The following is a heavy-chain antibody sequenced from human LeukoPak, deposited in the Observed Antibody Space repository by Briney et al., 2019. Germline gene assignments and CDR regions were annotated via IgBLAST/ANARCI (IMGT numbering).Heavy chain of an antibody. CDR3: TRKGSQWDFLVDY. CDR1: GFTFSSYS. CDR2: ITGSGRYI. V-gene: IGHV3-21*01. J-gene: IGHJ4*02. Sequence: PGGSLRLSCAASGFTFSSYSMNWVRQAPGKGLEWVSSITGSGRYIYYADSVKSRFTISRDNSENSLYLQMDSLTAEDTAVYYCTRKGSQWDFLVDYWGQGTRVAVSP. D-gene: IGHD2/OR15-2a*01.